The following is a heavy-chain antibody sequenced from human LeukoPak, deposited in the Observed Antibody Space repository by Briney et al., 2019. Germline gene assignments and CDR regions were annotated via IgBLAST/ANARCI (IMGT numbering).Heavy chain of an antibody. CDR1: GFTFSSSA. CDR2: ISASGGST. J-gene: IGHJ4*02. V-gene: IGHV3-23*01. D-gene: IGHD6-13*01. CDR3: AIAPAAGAAGAARAGY. Sequence: PGGSLRLSCAASGFTFSSSAMSWVRQVPGKGLEWVSGISASGGSTSYADSVRGRFTISRDNSKNTLYVQMNSLRDEDTAVYYCAIAPAAGAAGAARAGYWGQGTLVTVSS.